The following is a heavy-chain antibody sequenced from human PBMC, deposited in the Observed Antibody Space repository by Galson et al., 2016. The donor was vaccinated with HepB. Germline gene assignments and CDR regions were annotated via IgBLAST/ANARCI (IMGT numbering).Heavy chain of an antibody. V-gene: IGHV1-18*01. CDR2: ISAYNGNA. J-gene: IGHJ4*02. CDR1: GGTLSGYA. CDR3: TRGVTGTTLIEY. D-gene: IGHD1-7*01. Sequence: SVKVSCKASGGTLSGYAISWVRQAPRQGLEWMGWISAYNGNAKYAQTFQGRVTMTTDTSTSTAYMELSGLRSEDTAVYYCTRGVTGTTLIEYWGQGTLVTVSS.